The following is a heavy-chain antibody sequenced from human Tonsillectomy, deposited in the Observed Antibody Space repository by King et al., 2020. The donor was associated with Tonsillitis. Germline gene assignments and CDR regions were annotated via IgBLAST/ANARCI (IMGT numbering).Heavy chain of an antibody. D-gene: IGHD1-26*01. J-gene: IGHJ4*02. CDR3: ERSLAAWEQRGFDY. Sequence: QLVQSGAEVKKPGASVKLSCKASGYTFTSYYIHWVRQAPGQGLEWMGIINPSGGSTSYAQKFQGRVTMTRDTSTSTVYMELSSLRSEDTAVYYCERSLAAWEQRGFDYCGQGTLVTVSS. CDR1: GYTFTSYY. V-gene: IGHV1-46*01. CDR2: INPSGGST.